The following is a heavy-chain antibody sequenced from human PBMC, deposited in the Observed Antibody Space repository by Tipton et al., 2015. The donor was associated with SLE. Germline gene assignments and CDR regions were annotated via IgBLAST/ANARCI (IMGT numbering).Heavy chain of an antibody. CDR1: GGSISSYY. J-gene: IGHJ4*02. Sequence: TLSLTCTVSGGSISSYYWSWIRQPPGKGLEWIGYIYYSGSTYYNPSLKSRVTISVDTSKNQFSLKLSSVTAADTAVYYCARDFKGIVADYFDCWGQGTLVTVSS. CDR2: IYYSGST. V-gene: IGHV4-59*01. D-gene: IGHD1-26*01. CDR3: ARDFKGIVADYFDC.